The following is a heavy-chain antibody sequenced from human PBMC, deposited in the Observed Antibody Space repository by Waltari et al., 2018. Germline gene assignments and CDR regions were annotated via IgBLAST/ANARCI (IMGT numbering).Heavy chain of an antibody. J-gene: IGHJ3*02. CDR3: ARVGYSSADAFDI. Sequence: EVRLVESGGGLVQPGGSLRLSCAASGFTFSSSWMSWVRQAPGKGLEWVANIKQDGSEKYYVDSVKGRFTISRDNAKNSLYLQMNSLRAEDTAVYYCARVGYSSADAFDIWGQGTMVTVSS. V-gene: IGHV3-7*01. CDR2: IKQDGSEK. CDR1: GFTFSSSW. D-gene: IGHD5-12*01.